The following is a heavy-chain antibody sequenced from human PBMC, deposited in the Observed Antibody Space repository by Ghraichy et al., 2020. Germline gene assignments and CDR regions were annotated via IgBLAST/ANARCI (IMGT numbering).Heavy chain of an antibody. D-gene: IGHD2-2*01. CDR2: ISDSGGST. CDR3: AKRGRYVVPAEGYFDY. Sequence: LSLTCAASGVTFSSYAMSWVRQAPGKGLEWVSVISDSGGSTYYADSVQGRFTISRDNSKNTLYLQMNSLRAEDTAVYYCAKRGRYVVPAEGYFDYWGQGTLVTVSS. J-gene: IGHJ4*02. V-gene: IGHV3-23*01. CDR1: GVTFSSYA.